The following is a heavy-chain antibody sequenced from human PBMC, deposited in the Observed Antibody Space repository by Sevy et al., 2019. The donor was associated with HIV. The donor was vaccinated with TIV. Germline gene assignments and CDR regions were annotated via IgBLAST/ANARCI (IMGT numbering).Heavy chain of an antibody. V-gene: IGHV1-2*06. Sequence: ASVKVSCKASGYTFIDYYLIWVRQAPGQGLEWMGRFNPNSGDTNYAQKFQGRVTMTRDASINSAYMELSRLTSDDTAVYYCAREWGFVMANAFDIWAQGTMVTVSS. CDR1: GYTFIDYY. CDR2: FNPNSGDT. D-gene: IGHD3-10*01. CDR3: AREWGFVMANAFDI. J-gene: IGHJ3*02.